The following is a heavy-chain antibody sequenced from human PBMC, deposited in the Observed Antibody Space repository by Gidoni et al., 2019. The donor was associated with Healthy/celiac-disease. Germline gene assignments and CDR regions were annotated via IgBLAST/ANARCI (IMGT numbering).Heavy chain of an antibody. V-gene: IGHV3-64D*06. D-gene: IGHD2-2*01. CDR2: ISSNGGST. CDR3: VKDRGYCSSTSCYRTGYFDY. CDR1: GFTFGSFA. Sequence: EVQLVASGGALVQPGGSLRLSFSASGFTFGSFAIHWVRQARGKGLEYVSAISSNGGSTYYADSVKGRFTISRDNSKNTLHLQMSSLRAEDTAVYYCVKDRGYCSSTSCYRTGYFDYWGQGTLVTVSS. J-gene: IGHJ4*02.